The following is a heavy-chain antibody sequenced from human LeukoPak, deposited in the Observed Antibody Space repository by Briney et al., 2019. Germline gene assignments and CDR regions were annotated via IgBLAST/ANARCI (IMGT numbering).Heavy chain of an antibody. V-gene: IGHV4-59*01. CDR3: ASLSSGCYGGVD. D-gene: IGHD6-19*01. J-gene: IGHJ4*02. Sequence: SETLSLTCTVSGGSISSYYWSWIRQPPGKGLEWIGYIYYSGSTNYNPSLKSRVTISVDTSKNQFSLKLSSVTAADTAVYYCASLSSGCYGGVDWGQGTLVTVFS. CDR1: GGSISSYY. CDR2: IYYSGST.